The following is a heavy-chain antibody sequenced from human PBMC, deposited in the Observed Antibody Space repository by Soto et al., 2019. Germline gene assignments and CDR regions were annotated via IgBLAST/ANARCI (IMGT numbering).Heavy chain of an antibody. D-gene: IGHD2-21*02. J-gene: IGHJ4*02. CDR2: INSDGSST. Sequence: GGSLRLSCAASGFTFSSYWMHWVRQAPGKGLVWVSRINSDGSSTSYADSVKGRFTISRDNAKNTLYLQMNSLRAEDTAVYYCARYPLCGGDCFFDYWGQGTLVTVSS. CDR3: ARYPLCGGDCFFDY. CDR1: GFTFSSYW. V-gene: IGHV3-74*01.